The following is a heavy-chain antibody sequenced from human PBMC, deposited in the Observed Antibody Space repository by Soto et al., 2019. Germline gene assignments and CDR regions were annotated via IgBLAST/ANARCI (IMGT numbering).Heavy chain of an antibody. Sequence: SETLSLTCAVYGGSVNGYYWNWIRQPPGKGLEWIGEINHTGGTHCNPSLKSRVTMSVDTSKNQFSLRLSSVTAADTAIYYCATRITVFGLLIPPFDPWGQGTQVTSPQ. CDR1: GGSVNGYY. J-gene: IGHJ5*02. D-gene: IGHD3-3*01. CDR3: ATRITVFGLLIPPFDP. CDR2: INHTGGT. V-gene: IGHV4-34*01.